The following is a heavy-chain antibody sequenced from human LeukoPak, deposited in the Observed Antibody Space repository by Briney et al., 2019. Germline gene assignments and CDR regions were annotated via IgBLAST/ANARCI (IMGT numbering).Heavy chain of an antibody. D-gene: IGHD2-2*01. CDR3: AKGGYCSSTSCYGLLDY. Sequence: GGSLRLSCAASGFTFESYWMHWVRQVPGKGLVWVSRINSDGSTTSYADSVRGRFTISRDNSKNTLYLQMNSLRAEDTAVYYCAKGGYCSSTSCYGLLDYWGQGTLVTVSS. V-gene: IGHV3-74*01. CDR1: GFTFESYW. J-gene: IGHJ4*02. CDR2: INSDGSTT.